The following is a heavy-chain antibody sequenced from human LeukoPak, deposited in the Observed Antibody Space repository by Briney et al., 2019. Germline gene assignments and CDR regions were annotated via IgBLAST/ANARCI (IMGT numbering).Heavy chain of an antibody. V-gene: IGHV3-30*02. CDR3: AKDPGIAYYFDY. Sequence: PGASLRLSCAASGLTFRSDGMHWVRYAPGTGLEWESFIRLDGSNKYYAHSMRGRLTISRVHSKNTLYLQMNSLRAEDTAVYYFAKDPGIAYYFDYWGQGTLVTVSS. D-gene: IGHD6-13*01. CDR1: GLTFRSDG. J-gene: IGHJ4*02. CDR2: IRLDGSNK.